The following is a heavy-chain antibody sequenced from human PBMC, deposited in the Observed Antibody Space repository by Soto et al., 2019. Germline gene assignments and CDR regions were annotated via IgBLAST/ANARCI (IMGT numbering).Heavy chain of an antibody. CDR3: ARDVIPLTTDGYFDL. Sequence: QLQLRESGPGLVKPSETLSLTCTVSGGSISGGVGGLYYWSWIRQPPGKGLEWIGYICDSGSTYYNPSLKSRVTIAVDTSKIQFSLRLSSVTAADTAVYYCARDVIPLTTDGYFDLWCRGTLVTVSS. CDR2: ICDSGST. D-gene: IGHD4-17*01. V-gene: IGHV4-30-4*01. CDR1: GGSISGGVGGLYY. J-gene: IGHJ2*01.